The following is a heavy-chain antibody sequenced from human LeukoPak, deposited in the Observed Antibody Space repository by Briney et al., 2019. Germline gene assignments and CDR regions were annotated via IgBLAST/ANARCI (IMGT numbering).Heavy chain of an antibody. CDR2: ISNSGRTI. V-gene: IGHV3-48*04. CDR3: ARDISDDY. Sequence: GGSLRLSCSASGFTLSSYSMDWVRQAPGKGLEWVSYISNSGRTIYYADSAKGRFTISRDNAKNSLYLQMNSLRAEDTAVYYCARDISDDYWGQGTLVTVSS. CDR1: GFTLSSYS. J-gene: IGHJ4*02. D-gene: IGHD1-26*01.